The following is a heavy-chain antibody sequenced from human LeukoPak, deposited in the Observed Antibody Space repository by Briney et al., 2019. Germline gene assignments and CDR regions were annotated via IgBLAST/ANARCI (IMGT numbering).Heavy chain of an antibody. J-gene: IGHJ6*02. CDR3: ARDTDIVVVVAATGYGMDV. V-gene: IGHV1-69*04. CDR1: GYTFINFG. D-gene: IGHD2-15*01. CDR2: IIPILGIA. Sequence: ASVKVSCKASGYTFINFGVTWVRQVPGQGLEWMGRIIPILGIANYAQKFQGRVTITADKSTSTAYMELSSLRSEDTAVYYCARDTDIVVVVAATGYGMDVWGQGTTVTVSS.